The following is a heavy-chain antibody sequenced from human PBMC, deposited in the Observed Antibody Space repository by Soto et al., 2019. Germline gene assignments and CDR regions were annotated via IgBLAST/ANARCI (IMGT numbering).Heavy chain of an antibody. Sequence: LSLTCSVSGDSISGSRHFWGWVRQPPGKGLEWIGSIYSSGTTYHNPSLKSRVTISVDASDNQFSLKLTSVTDADTAVYYCARHSPVQWMADSWFDPWGQGTLVTVSS. J-gene: IGHJ5*02. D-gene: IGHD1-1*01. CDR2: IYSSGTT. CDR1: GDSISGSRHF. V-gene: IGHV4-39*01. CDR3: ARHSPVQWMADSWFDP.